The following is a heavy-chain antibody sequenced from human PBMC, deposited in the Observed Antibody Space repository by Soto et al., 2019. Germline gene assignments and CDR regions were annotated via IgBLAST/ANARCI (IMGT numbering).Heavy chain of an antibody. J-gene: IGHJ4*02. V-gene: IGHV1-8*01. CDR1: GYTFISYD. CDR2: MNPNTGDT. D-gene: IGHD5-12*01. CDR3: ARGDGYIFDY. Sequence: QVQLVQSGAEVKKPGASVKVSCKASGYTFISYDINWVRQATGQGLEWMGWMNPNTGDTGYAQKFQGRVTMTRNASINTANLELSSLRSDDTAVYFCARGDGYIFDYGGQGTLVTVSS.